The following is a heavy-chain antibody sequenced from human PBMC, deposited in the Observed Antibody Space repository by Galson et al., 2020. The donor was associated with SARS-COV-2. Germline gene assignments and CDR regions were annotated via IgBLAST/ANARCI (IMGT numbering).Heavy chain of an antibody. D-gene: IGHD6-13*01. CDR3: ASHTGYRNSWFLDRYNWFDP. J-gene: IGHJ5*02. V-gene: IGHV4-39*01. Sequence: ASETLSLTCTVSGGSISSSSFYWGWIRQSPGKGLEWLGSIYYNGSTYYNPSLKSRVTLSVDTSKNQFSLNLTSVTAADTAVYYCASHTGYRNSWFLDRYNWFDPWGQGTRVTVSS. CDR1: GGSISSSSFY. CDR2: IYYNGST.